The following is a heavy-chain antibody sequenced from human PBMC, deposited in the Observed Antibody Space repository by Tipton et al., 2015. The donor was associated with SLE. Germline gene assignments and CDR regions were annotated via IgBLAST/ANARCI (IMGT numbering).Heavy chain of an antibody. Sequence: TLSLTCTVSGDSISSTTFYWGWVRQPPGKGLEWIGEINHSGSTNYNPSLKSRVTISVDTSKNQFSLKLSSVTAADTAVYYCARGILEPGDYWGQGTLVTVSS. D-gene: IGHD1-1*01. V-gene: IGHV4-39*07. CDR1: GDSISSTTFY. J-gene: IGHJ4*02. CDR3: ARGILEPGDY. CDR2: INHSGST.